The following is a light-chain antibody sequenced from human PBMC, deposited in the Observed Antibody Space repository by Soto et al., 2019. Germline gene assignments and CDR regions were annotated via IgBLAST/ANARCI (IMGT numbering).Light chain of an antibody. CDR2: STN. CDR3: VLYMGSGIWV. Sequence: QAVVTQEPSCSVSPGRTVTLTCGLSSGSVSTSYHPSWYQQTPGQAPRTLIYSTNTRSSGVPDRFSGSIVGNKAALNITGAQADDESDYYSVLYMGSGIWVFGGGTKLTVL. J-gene: IGLJ3*02. V-gene: IGLV8-61*01. CDR1: SGSVSTSYH.